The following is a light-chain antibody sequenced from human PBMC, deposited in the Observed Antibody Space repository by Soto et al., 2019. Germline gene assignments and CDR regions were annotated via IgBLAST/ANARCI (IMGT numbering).Light chain of an antibody. CDR1: QSVSSSY. CDR3: QQYGSSSFT. V-gene: IGKV3-20*01. Sequence: EIVLTQSPGTLSLSSGERATLSCRASQSVSSSYLAWYQQKPGQAPRLLVYATSSRATGIPDRFSGSGSGTDFTLTISSLEPEDSAVYYCQQYGSSSFTFGPGTKLEIK. J-gene: IGKJ2*01. CDR2: ATS.